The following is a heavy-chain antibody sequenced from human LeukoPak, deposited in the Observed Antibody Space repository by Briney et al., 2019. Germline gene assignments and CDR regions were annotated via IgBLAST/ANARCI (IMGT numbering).Heavy chain of an antibody. J-gene: IGHJ3*02. Sequence: EGSLRLSCAASGFTFDDYGMSWVRQAPGKGLEWVSGINWNGGSTGYADSVKGRFTISRDNAKNSLYLQMNSLRAEDTALYYCARGSELRYSDAFDIWGQGTMVTVSS. CDR1: GFTFDDYG. CDR2: INWNGGST. V-gene: IGHV3-20*04. CDR3: ARGSELRYSDAFDI. D-gene: IGHD2-15*01.